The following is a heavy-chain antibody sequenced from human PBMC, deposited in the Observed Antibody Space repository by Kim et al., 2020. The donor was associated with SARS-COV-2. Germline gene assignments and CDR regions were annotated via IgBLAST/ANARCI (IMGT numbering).Heavy chain of an antibody. CDR2: IIAANGNT. CDR1: GYTFTSNP. CDR3: ARERGAWEWLDP. J-gene: IGHJ5*02. Sequence: ASVKVSCKAPGYTFTSNPMHWVRQAPGQRLEWMGWIIAANGNTKYSQNLQGRVTFTRDTSASTAYMELSSLTSEDTAVYYCARERGAWEWLDPWGQGTLVTVSS. V-gene: IGHV1-3*01. D-gene: IGHD1-26*01.